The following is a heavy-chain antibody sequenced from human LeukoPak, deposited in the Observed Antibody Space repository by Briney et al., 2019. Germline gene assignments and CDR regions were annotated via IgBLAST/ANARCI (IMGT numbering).Heavy chain of an antibody. CDR1: GGSISTNSYY. D-gene: IGHD3-22*01. V-gene: IGHV4-39*07. CDR3: ARDRYYDSSGTPFDY. J-gene: IGHJ4*02. CDR2: VYYSGST. Sequence: SETLSLTCTVSGGSISTNSYYWGWVRQPPGKGLEWIGSVYYSGSTYYNPSLKSRVTISVDTSKNQFSLNLSSVTAADTAVYYCARDRYYDSSGTPFDYWGQGTLVTVSS.